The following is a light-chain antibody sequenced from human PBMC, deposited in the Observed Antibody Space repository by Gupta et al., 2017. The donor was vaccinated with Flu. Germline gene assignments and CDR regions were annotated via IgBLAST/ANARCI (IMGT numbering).Light chain of an antibody. CDR2: GTS. J-gene: IGKJ2*01. CDR1: QTVSSTY. Sequence: EVVLTQSPGTLSLFPGERATLSCRATQTVSSTYLAWYQQKPGQAPRPLIYGTSNRATGIPDRFSGSGSGTDFTLTSSRLEPEDFAVYYWQQDCRSYTFGQGTKLEIK. V-gene: IGKV3-20*01. CDR3: QQDCRSYT.